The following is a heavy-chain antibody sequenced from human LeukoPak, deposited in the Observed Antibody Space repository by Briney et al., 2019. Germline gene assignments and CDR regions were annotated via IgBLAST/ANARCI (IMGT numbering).Heavy chain of an antibody. Sequence: GRSLRLSCAASGFTFSSYGMHWVRQAPGKGLEWVAVISYDGSNKYYADSVKGRFTISRDNSKNTLYLQMNSLRAEDTAVYYCARGGTPGFSTGRIDYWGQGTLVTVSS. CDR3: ARGGTPGFSTGRIDY. J-gene: IGHJ4*02. CDR2: ISYDGSNK. V-gene: IGHV3-30*03. CDR1: GFTFSSYG. D-gene: IGHD6-19*01.